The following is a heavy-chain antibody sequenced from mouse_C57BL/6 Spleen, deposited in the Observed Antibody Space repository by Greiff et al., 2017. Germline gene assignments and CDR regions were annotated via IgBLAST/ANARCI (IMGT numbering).Heavy chain of an antibody. D-gene: IGHD1-1*02. V-gene: IGHV1-42*01. CDR2: INPSTGGT. CDR1: GYSFTGYY. CDR3: AREGSGWDY. Sequence: EVQLQQSGPELVKPGASVKISCKASGYSFTGYYMNWVKQSPEKSLEWIGEINPSTGGTTYNQKFKAKATLTVDKSSSTAYMQLKSLTSEDSAVYYCAREGSGWDYWGQGTTLTVSS. J-gene: IGHJ2*01.